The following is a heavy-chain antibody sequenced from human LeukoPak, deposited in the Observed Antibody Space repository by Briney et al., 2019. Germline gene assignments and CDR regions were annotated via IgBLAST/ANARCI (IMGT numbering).Heavy chain of an antibody. Sequence: GGSLRLSCAASGFTFSSYAMHWVRQAPGKGLGYVSAISSNGGSTYYANSVKGRFTISRDNSKNTLYLQMGSLRAEDMAVYYCARPYSGSYLDAFDIWGQGTMVTVSS. V-gene: IGHV3-64*01. CDR1: GFTFSSYA. CDR3: ARPYSGSYLDAFDI. CDR2: ISSNGGST. J-gene: IGHJ3*02. D-gene: IGHD1-26*01.